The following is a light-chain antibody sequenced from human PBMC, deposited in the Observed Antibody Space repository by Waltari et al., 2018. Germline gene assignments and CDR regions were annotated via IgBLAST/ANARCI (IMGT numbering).Light chain of an antibody. CDR1: TRHVGGYTF. CDR2: DVT. Sequence: QSALTQPASVSGSPGQSITISCAVTTRHVGGYTFVPCYQHHPGKSPKLMIYDVTQAPSGVSSRFSGSKSGNTASLTISGLQTDDEGDYYCCSYGGGSTVIFGGGTKLTVL. CDR3: CSYGGGSTVI. J-gene: IGLJ2*01. V-gene: IGLV2-23*02.